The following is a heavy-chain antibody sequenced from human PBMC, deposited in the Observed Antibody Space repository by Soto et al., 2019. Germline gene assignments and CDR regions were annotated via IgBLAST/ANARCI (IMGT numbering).Heavy chain of an antibody. CDR2: IWSDGSNE. V-gene: IGHV3-33*01. J-gene: IGHJ6*03. Sequence: QVQLVESGGGVVQPGRSLRLSCAASEFTFSRHGMHWVRQAPGKGLQWVGVIWSDGSNEVYADSVKVRFIISRDNSKNILYMQMNSLRDEDTAVYYCARERTFGDNKHNYMDVWGTGITVTVSS. CDR3: ARERTFGDNKHNYMDV. D-gene: IGHD3-10*01. CDR1: EFTFSRHG.